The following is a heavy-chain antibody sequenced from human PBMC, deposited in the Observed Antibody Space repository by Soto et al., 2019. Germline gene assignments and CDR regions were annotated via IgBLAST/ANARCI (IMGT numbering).Heavy chain of an antibody. Sequence: SDTPSLTCTVSGGSISSYYWSWIRQPPGKGLEWIGYIYYSGSTNYNPSLKSRVTISVDTSKNQFSLKLSSVTAADTAVYYCARNPAYEWWSGYYTGIQGFDPWGQGTLVTVSS. CDR2: IYYSGST. V-gene: IGHV4-59*01. CDR3: ARNPAYEWWSGYYTGIQGFDP. J-gene: IGHJ5*02. CDR1: GGSISSYY. D-gene: IGHD3-3*01.